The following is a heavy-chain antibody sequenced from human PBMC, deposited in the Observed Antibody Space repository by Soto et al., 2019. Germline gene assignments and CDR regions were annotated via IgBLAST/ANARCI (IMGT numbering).Heavy chain of an antibody. CDR2: IYYSGST. Sequence: PSETLSLTCTVSGGSISSSSYYWGWIRQPPGKVLEWIGSIYYSGSTYYNPSLKSRVTISVATSKNQFPLKPSSVTAADTAVFYCAREEVSQWFTKGYCGMDVWGQGTTVTASS. CDR3: AREEVSQWFTKGYCGMDV. CDR1: GGSISSSSYY. D-gene: IGHD2-8*01. V-gene: IGHV4-39*06. J-gene: IGHJ6*02.